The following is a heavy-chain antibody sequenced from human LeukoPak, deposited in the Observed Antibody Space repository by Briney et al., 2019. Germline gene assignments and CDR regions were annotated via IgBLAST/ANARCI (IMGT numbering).Heavy chain of an antibody. CDR1: GGSISSGGYA. D-gene: IGHD3-10*01. J-gene: IGHJ4*02. CDR3: ARYGGSGTYYFDY. V-gene: IGHV4-30-2*01. CDR2: IYDSGST. Sequence: PSGTLSLTCAVSGGSISSGGYAWSWIRRPPGKGLEWIGYIYDSGSTHYNPSLKSRVTISVDRSENQFSLKLSSVTAADTAVYYCARYGGSGTYYFDYWGQGTLVTVSS.